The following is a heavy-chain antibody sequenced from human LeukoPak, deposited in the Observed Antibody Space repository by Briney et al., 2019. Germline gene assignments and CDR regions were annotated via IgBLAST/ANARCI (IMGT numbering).Heavy chain of an antibody. CDR2: IRHDGTNQ. CDR3: VNLTPNDAYDI. Sequence: GGSLRLSCAASGFTFSTYAMHWVRQAPGKGLEWVAFIRHDGTNQYYADSVKGRFTISRDNSKNTLYLQMSSLRAEDTALYYCVNLTPNDAYDIWGQGTMVTVSS. J-gene: IGHJ3*02. CDR1: GFTFSTYA. V-gene: IGHV3-30*02. D-gene: IGHD2-15*01.